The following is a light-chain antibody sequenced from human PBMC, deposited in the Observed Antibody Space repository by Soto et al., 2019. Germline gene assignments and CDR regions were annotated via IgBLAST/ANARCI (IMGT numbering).Light chain of an antibody. J-gene: IGKJ2*01. CDR1: QSVSSN. Sequence: EIVMTQPPATLSVSPGERATLSCRASQSVSSNLAWYQQKPGQAPRLLIYGASTRATGIPARFSGSGSGTEFTLTISSLQSEDFAVYYCQQYNNWQYTFGQGTKVDIK. CDR3: QQYNNWQYT. V-gene: IGKV3-15*01. CDR2: GAS.